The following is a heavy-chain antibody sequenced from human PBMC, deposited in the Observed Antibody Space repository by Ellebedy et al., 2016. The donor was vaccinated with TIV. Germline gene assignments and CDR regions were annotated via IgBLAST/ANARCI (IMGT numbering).Heavy chain of an antibody. J-gene: IGHJ3*02. CDR2: ISSSGYSI. D-gene: IGHD6-19*01. CDR1: GFTSSSHP. Sequence: PGGSLRLSCVASGFTSSSHPMNWVRQAPGKGLEWVPSISSSGYSIHYTDSVEGRFTVSRDNSKNTLYLQMNSLRGEDTAVYYCAKDLRYVSGWGGALDIWGQGTGVTVSA. V-gene: IGHV3-23*05. CDR3: AKDLRYVSGWGGALDI.